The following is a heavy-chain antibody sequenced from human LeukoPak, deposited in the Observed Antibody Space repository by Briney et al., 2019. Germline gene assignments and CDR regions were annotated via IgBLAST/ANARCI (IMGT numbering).Heavy chain of an antibody. CDR2: ISSSSSYI. CDR1: GFTFSSYW. D-gene: IGHD3-22*01. Sequence: GGSLRLSCAASGFTFSSYWMSWVRQAPGKGLEWVSSISSSSSYIYYADSVKGRFTISRDNAKNSLYLQMNSLRAEDTAVYYCARGRYYDSSGYQYYFDYWGQGTLVTVSS. J-gene: IGHJ4*02. V-gene: IGHV3-21*04. CDR3: ARGRYYDSSGYQYYFDY.